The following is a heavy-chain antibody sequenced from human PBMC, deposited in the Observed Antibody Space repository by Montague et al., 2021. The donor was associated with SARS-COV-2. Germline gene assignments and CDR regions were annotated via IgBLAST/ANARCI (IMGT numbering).Heavy chain of an antibody. V-gene: IGHV3-23*01. D-gene: IGHD6-6*01. J-gene: IGHJ4*02. CDR1: GFTFSSFA. Sequence: SLRLSCAASGFTFSSFAMSWVRQAPGQGLEWVSLMRGSDDSAYYADSVKGRFTISRDNSKNTLYLQMNSLRAEDTAIYYCAKDVRRGTAGRYGYWGQGTLVTGSS. CDR3: AKDVRRGTAGRYGY. CDR2: MRGSDDSA.